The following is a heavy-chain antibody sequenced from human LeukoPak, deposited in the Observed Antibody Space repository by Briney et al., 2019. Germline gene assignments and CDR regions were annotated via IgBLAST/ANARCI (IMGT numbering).Heavy chain of an antibody. J-gene: IGHJ6*03. V-gene: IGHV3-48*04. Sequence: GGSLRLSCAASGFTFSTFSMNWVRQAPGKGLEWVSYITSGTTSISYAVSVKGRFTISRDNAKNSLYLQMNSLRAEDTAVYYCARTPYCSSTSCYWSYYYYMDVWGKGTTVTVSS. CDR2: ITSGTTSI. D-gene: IGHD2-2*01. CDR1: GFTFSTFS. CDR3: ARTPYCSSTSCYWSYYYYMDV.